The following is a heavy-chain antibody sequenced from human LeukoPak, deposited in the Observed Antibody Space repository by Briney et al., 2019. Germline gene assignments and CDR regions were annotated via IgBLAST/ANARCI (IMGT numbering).Heavy chain of an antibody. CDR1: GFSFSTYE. D-gene: IGHD3-22*01. CDR2: ISGSGSTI. J-gene: IGHJ4*02. CDR3: AKAPDYYDSSGYPYNDY. V-gene: IGHV3-48*03. Sequence: GGSLRLSCAASGFSFSTYEINWVRQAPGKGLEWISYISGSGSTIYYADSVKGRFTISRDNAKNSLYLQMNSLRAEDTAVYYCAKAPDYYDSSGYPYNDYWGQGTLVTVSS.